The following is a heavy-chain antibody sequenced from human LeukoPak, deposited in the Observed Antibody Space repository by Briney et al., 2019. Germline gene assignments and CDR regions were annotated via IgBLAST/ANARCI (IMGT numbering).Heavy chain of an antibody. D-gene: IGHD5-12*01. V-gene: IGHV3-9*01. Sequence: GGSLRLSCAASGFTFDDYAMHWVRQAPGKGLEWVSGVSWNSGSIGYADSVKGRFTISRDNAKNSLYLQMNSLRAEDTALYYCAKSRSYNVDIVATITPAFDIWGQGTMVTVSS. CDR3: AKSRSYNVDIVATITPAFDI. J-gene: IGHJ3*02. CDR2: VSWNSGSI. CDR1: GFTFDDYA.